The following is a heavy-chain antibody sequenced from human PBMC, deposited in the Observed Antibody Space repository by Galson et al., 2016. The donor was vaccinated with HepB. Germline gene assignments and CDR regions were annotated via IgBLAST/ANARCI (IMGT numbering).Heavy chain of an antibody. CDR2: MCYSGST. J-gene: IGHJ4*02. CDR1: GASINGYC. D-gene: IGHD5-24*01. CDR3: ARGDGYNLF. V-gene: IGHV4-59*01. Sequence: SETLSLTCTVSGASINGYCWAWIRQPPGKGLEWVGYMCYSGSTNYSPSLKSRVTMSVDTSKNQFSLKLSSVTAADTAVYYCARGDGYNLFWGQGTLVTVSS.